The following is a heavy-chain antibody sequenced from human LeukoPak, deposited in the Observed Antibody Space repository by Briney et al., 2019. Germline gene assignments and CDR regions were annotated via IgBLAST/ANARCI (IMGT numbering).Heavy chain of an antibody. J-gene: IGHJ4*02. CDR1: GGSISSSY. CDR3: ARNPSMIIPSLDY. V-gene: IGHV4-59*08. D-gene: IGHD3-22*01. CDR2: ISYSGAT. Sequence: SETLSLTCTVSGGSISSSYWTWIRQPPGKGLEWIGYISYSGATNYNPSLKSRVTISLDTSKNQFSLKLTSVNAADTAVYYCARNPSMIIPSLDYWGQGTLVTVSS.